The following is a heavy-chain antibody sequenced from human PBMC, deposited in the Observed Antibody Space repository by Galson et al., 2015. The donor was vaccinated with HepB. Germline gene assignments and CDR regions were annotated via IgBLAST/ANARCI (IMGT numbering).Heavy chain of an antibody. D-gene: IGHD3-3*01. V-gene: IGHV1-2*02. CDR1: GYTFTGYY. J-gene: IGHJ3*02. CDR2: INPNSGGT. Sequence: SVKVSCKASGYTFTGYYMHWVRQAPGQGLEWMGWINPNSGGTNYAQKFQGRVTMTRDTSISTAYMELSRLRSDDTAVYYCARAQTVYDFWSGGEEAPDAFDIWGQGTMVTVSS. CDR3: ARAQTVYDFWSGGEEAPDAFDI.